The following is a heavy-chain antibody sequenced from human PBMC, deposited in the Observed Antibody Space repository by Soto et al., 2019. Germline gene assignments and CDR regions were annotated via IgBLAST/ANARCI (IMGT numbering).Heavy chain of an antibody. CDR3: AHSRGYNGYEGPPLYEMDV. J-gene: IGHJ6*02. D-gene: IGHD5-12*01. CDR1: GLSVKTSGVG. Sequence: SGPTLVNPTQTLTLTCISSGLSVKTSGVGVGWIRQPPGKTLEWLALIYWNDFKRYTPSLESRLTITKDTSKNQVVLTVTNVDPADTATYYCAHSRGYNGYEGPPLYEMDVWGQGT. CDR2: IYWNDFK. V-gene: IGHV2-5*01.